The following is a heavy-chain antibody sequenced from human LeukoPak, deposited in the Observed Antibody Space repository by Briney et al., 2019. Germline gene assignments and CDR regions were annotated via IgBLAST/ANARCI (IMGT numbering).Heavy chain of an antibody. CDR1: GFTFRIYA. J-gene: IGHJ4*02. Sequence: GGSLRLSCAASGFTFRIYAMSWVRQAPGKGLEWVSTISGSDGSTNYADSVKGRFSISRDNSKNTLYLQMNSLRAEDTAVYYCVRDDDRPDNGLDYWGQGTLVTVSS. V-gene: IGHV3-23*01. D-gene: IGHD3-22*01. CDR3: VRDDDRPDNGLDY. CDR2: ISGSDGST.